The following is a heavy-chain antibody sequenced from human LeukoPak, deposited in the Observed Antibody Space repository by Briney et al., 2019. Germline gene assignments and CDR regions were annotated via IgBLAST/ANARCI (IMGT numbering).Heavy chain of an antibody. CDR1: GFTVSSNY. D-gene: IGHD6-19*01. J-gene: IGHJ4*02. CDR3: ARYLGLAGYYFDY. V-gene: IGHV3-66*02. Sequence: VGSLRLSCAASGFTVSSNYMSWVRQAPGKGLEWVSVIYSGGSTYYADSVKGRFTISRDNSKNTLYLQMNSLRAEDTAVYYCARYLGLAGYYFDYWGQGTLVTVSS. CDR2: IYSGGST.